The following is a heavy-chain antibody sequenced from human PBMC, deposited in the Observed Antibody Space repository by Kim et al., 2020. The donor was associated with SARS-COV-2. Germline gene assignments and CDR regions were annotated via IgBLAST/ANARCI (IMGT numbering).Heavy chain of an antibody. Sequence: GGSLRLSCAASGFTFSNYEMNWVRQAPGKGLEWVSYISSRGSTIYYANSVKGRFTISRDNAKNSLKLQMKSLRAEDKAFYYFARGLRYRTDYWGQGTLVTVSS. CDR1: GFTFSNYE. D-gene: IGHD1-1*01. J-gene: IGHJ4*02. CDR3: ARGLRYRTDY. V-gene: IGHV3-48*03. CDR2: ISSRGSTI.